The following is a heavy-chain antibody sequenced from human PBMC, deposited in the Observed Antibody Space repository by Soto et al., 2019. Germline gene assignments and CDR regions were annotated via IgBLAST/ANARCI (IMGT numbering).Heavy chain of an antibody. Sequence: GGSLRLSCAASGFTFSSYSMNWVRRAPGKGLEWVSSISSSSSYIYYADSVKGRFTISRDNAKNSLYLQMNSLRAEDTAVYYCASGYCSSTSCYDAFDIWGQGTMVTVSS. J-gene: IGHJ3*02. V-gene: IGHV3-21*01. D-gene: IGHD2-2*01. CDR3: ASGYCSSTSCYDAFDI. CDR2: ISSSSSYI. CDR1: GFTFSSYS.